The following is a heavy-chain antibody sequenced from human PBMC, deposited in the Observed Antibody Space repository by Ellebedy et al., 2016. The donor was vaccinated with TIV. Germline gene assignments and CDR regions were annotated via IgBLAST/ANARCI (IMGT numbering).Heavy chain of an antibody. J-gene: IGHJ5*02. Sequence: GGSLRLXCAASGFTFDDYAMHWVRQAPGKGLEWVSGISWNSGSIGYADSVKGRFTISRDNAKNSLYLQMNSLRAEDTALYYCAFQGSWGQGTLVTVSS. CDR1: GFTFDDYA. CDR3: AFQGS. V-gene: IGHV3-9*01. CDR2: ISWNSGSI.